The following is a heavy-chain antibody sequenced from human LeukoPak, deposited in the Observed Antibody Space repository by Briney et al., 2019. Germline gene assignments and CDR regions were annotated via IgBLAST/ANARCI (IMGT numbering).Heavy chain of an antibody. V-gene: IGHV3-23*01. Sequence: GGSLRLSCAASGFTFSTHAMSWVRLAQGKGLEWVSAIDGSGRYTFYADSVKGRFTTSRDNSKNTLYLQMDSLRAEDTAVYYCAKRDSSGSYPYYLDSWGQGTLVTVSS. D-gene: IGHD3-22*01. CDR2: IDGSGRYT. CDR3: AKRDSSGSYPYYLDS. J-gene: IGHJ4*02. CDR1: GFTFSTHA.